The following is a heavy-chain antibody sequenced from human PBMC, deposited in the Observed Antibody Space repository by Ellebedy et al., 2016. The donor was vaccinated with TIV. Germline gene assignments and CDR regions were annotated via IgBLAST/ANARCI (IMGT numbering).Heavy chain of an antibody. CDR3: ARDVEFMIYVNGGEYYHYDLDV. J-gene: IGHJ6*02. D-gene: IGHD3-10*02. Sequence: AASVKVSCKASGYAFTSYDINWVRQAPGQGLEWMGWINPNSGNTGYAQKFQGRVTMTRDNSISTAYLERSSLTSEDTAVYYCARDVEFMIYVNGGEYYHYDLDVWGQGTTVTVAS. CDR1: GYAFTSYD. V-gene: IGHV1-8*01. CDR2: INPNSGNT.